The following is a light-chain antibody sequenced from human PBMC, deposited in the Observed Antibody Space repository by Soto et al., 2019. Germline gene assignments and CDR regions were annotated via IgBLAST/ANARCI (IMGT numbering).Light chain of an antibody. CDR2: EVS. CDR1: SSDVGGYNY. Sequence: QSALTQPPSASGSPGQSVTISCTGTSSDVGGYNYVSWYQQHPGKAPKLMIYEVSKRPSGVPDRFSGSKSGNTASLTVSGLQAGDEAYYYCSSHAGSNNLRNVFGTGTKLTVL. J-gene: IGLJ1*01. CDR3: SSHAGSNNLRNV. V-gene: IGLV2-8*01.